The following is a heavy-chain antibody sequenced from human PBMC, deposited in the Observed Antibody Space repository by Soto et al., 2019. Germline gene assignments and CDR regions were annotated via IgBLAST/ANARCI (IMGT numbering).Heavy chain of an antibody. CDR3: AREEDPSYGMDV. J-gene: IGHJ6*02. V-gene: IGHV3-30-3*01. CDR2: ISYDGSNK. CDR1: GFTFSSYA. Sequence: GGSLRLSCAASGFTFSSYAMHWVRQAPGKGLEWVAVISYDGSNKYYVDSVKGRFTISRDNPKNTLYLQMNSLRAEDTAVYYCAREEDPSYGMDVWGQGTTVTVSS.